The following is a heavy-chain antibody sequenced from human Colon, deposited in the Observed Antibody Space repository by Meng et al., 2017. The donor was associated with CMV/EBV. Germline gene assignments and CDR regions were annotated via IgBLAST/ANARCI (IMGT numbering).Heavy chain of an antibody. D-gene: IGHD2-15*01. Sequence: SVKVSCKASGVTYYSDAISWVRQAPGQGLQWMGRIVPVLGAATYAQVFQGRVTISADRSTNTVYMELNSLRSEDSAVYYCAKVPVRMSYSMDVWGQGTTVTVSS. V-gene: IGHV1-69*04. CDR1: GVTYYSDA. J-gene: IGHJ6*02. CDR3: AKVPVRMSYSMDV. CDR2: IVPVLGAA.